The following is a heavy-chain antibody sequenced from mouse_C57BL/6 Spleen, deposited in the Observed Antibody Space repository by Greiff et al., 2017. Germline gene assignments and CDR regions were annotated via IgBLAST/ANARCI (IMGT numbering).Heavy chain of an antibody. CDR2: IWTGGGT. J-gene: IGHJ4*01. CDR3: ARNYGNYDYAMDY. V-gene: IGHV2-9-1*01. Sequence: QVQLQQSGPGLVAPSQCLSITCTVSGFSLTSYAISWVRQPPGKGLEWLGVIWTGGGTNYNSALKSRLSISKDNSKSQVFLKMNSLQTDDTARYYCARNYGNYDYAMDYWGQGTSVTVSS. D-gene: IGHD2-1*01. CDR1: GFSLTSYA.